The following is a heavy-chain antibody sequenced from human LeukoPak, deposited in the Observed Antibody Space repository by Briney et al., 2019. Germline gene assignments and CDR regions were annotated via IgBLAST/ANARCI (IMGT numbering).Heavy chain of an antibody. Sequence: GASVKVSCKASGYTFSNFAMHWVRQAPGQRLEWMGWINADNGNTEYSQKTQGRVTITRDTSASTAYMELSSLRSEDTAVYYCARDRLISGGNPSDYWGQGTLVTVSS. J-gene: IGHJ4*02. CDR1: GYTFSNFA. CDR2: INADNGNT. CDR3: ARDRLISGGNPSDY. V-gene: IGHV1-3*01. D-gene: IGHD4-23*01.